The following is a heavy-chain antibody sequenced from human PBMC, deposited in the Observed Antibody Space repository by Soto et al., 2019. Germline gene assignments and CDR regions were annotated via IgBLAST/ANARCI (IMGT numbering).Heavy chain of an antibody. J-gene: IGHJ4*02. CDR3: ARSSTSANYFDY. D-gene: IGHD2-2*01. CDR1: GGFVSSTNW. CDR2: IYHIGST. Sequence: SETLSLTCGGSGGFVSSTNWWGWGRQSPGKGLEWIGDIYHIGSTNYNPSLRGRVTISVDKSNNQFSLTLKYVTAADTAVYYCARSSTSANYFDYWGQGTLVTVSS. V-gene: IGHV4-4*02.